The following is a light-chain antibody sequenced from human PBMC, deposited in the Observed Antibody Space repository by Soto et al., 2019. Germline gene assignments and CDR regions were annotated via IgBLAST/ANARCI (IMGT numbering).Light chain of an antibody. V-gene: IGKV3-11*01. CDR1: QSVGTY. CDR2: DAS. CDR3: QQRTNWPPLT. Sequence: EIVLTQSPATLSLSPGERATLSCRASQSVGTYLAWYQQKPGQAPMLLISDASNRATGIPARFSGSGSGTDFTLTISGLEPEDFAVYYCQQRTNWPPLTFGGGTKVEIK. J-gene: IGKJ4*01.